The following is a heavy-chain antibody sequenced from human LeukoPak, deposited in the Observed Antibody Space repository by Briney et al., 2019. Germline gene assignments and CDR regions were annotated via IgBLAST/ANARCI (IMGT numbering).Heavy chain of an antibody. Sequence: SGSVSDNAAQFTDTSSAMQELRRARGQRGKGIGWIVVSSGNRNYAQKFQERVTITRDMSTSTAYMELSSLRSEDTAVYYCAATGYYYDSSGYYNWFDPWGQGTLVTVSS. CDR1: QFTDTSSA. CDR3: AATGYYYDSSGYYNWFDP. D-gene: IGHD3-22*01. V-gene: IGHV1-58*02. CDR2: IVVSSGNR. J-gene: IGHJ5*02.